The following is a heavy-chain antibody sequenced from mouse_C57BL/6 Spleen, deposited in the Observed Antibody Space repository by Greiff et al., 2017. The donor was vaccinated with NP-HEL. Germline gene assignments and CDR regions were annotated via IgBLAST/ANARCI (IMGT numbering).Heavy chain of an antibody. J-gene: IGHJ2*01. V-gene: IGHV1-69*01. CDR3: ARSGLRRQGDY. D-gene: IGHD2-2*01. CDR2: IDPSDSYT. Sequence: QVQLQQPGAELVMPGASVKLSCKASGYTFTSYWMHWVKQRPGQGLEWIGEIDPSDSYTNYNQKFKGKSTLTVDKSSSTAYMQLSSLTSEDSAVYYCARSGLRRQGDYWGQGTTLTVSS. CDR1: GYTFTSYW.